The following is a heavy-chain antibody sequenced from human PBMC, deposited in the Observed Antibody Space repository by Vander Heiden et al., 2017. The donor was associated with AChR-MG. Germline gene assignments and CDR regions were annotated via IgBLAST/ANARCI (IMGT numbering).Heavy chain of an antibody. J-gene: IGHJ6*03. CDR2: ISSSSSYI. V-gene: IGHV3-21*01. Sequence: EVQLVESGGGLVKPGGSLRLSCAASGFTFSSYSMNWVRQAPGKGLEWVSSISSSSSYIYYADSVKGRFTISRDNAKNSLYLQMNSLRAEDTAVYYCARDQSPDSGYGPSVMDVWGKGTTVTVSS. CDR3: ARDQSPDSGYGPSVMDV. D-gene: IGHD5-12*01. CDR1: GFTFSSYS.